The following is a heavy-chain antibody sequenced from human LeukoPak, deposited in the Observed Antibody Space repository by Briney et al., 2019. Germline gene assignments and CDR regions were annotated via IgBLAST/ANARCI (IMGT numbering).Heavy chain of an antibody. CDR2: IREDGSEI. CDR1: GFTFSTYW. V-gene: IGHV3-7*01. Sequence: GGSLRLSCVGSGFTFSTYWMNWVRQAPGKGLEWVANIREDGSEIYYLDSVKGRFTIFRDNAKNSLYLQMNGLRAEDTAVYYCARHWAHLDYWGQGTLVTVSS. D-gene: IGHD7-27*01. J-gene: IGHJ4*02. CDR3: ARHWAHLDY.